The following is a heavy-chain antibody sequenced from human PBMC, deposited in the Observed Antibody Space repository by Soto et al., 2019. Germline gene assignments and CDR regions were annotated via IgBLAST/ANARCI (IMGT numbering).Heavy chain of an antibody. CDR2: SSALNGYT. V-gene: IGHV1-18*01. CDR3: ASATSIASGLRS. D-gene: IGHD6-6*01. J-gene: IGHJ4*02. Sequence: QVQVVQSGNEVKKPGASVKVSCKASGFTFTTHGFTWVRQAPGQGLEWMGWSSALNGYTNYAQNFQGRLTITTDPSTSTAYMELRSVRSADTAVYYCASATSIASGLRSWGQGTLVTVSS. CDR1: GFTFTTHG.